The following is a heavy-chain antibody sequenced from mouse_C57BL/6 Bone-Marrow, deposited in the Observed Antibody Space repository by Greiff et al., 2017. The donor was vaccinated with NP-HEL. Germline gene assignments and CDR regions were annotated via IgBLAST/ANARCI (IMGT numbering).Heavy chain of an antibody. CDR1: GFSFNTYA. V-gene: IGHV10-1*01. CDR2: IRSKSNNYAT. J-gene: IGHJ3*01. D-gene: IGHD2-5*01. Sequence: EVKLMESGGGLVQPKGSLKLSCAASGFSFNTYAMNWVRQAPGKGLEWVARIRSKSNNYATYYADSVKDRFTISRDDSESMLYLQMNNLKTEDTAMYYCVSSETYYSNLFAYWGQGTLVTVSA. CDR3: VSSETYYSNLFAY.